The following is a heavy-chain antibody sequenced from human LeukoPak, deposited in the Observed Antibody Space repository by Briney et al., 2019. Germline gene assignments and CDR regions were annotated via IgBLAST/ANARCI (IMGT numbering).Heavy chain of an antibody. J-gene: IGHJ6*02. V-gene: IGHV3-7*03. CDR3: ARGGGLDV. CDR1: GFTFSRYA. D-gene: IGHD3-16*01. CDR2: INHNGNVN. Sequence: GGSLRLSCAASGFTFSRYAMRWVRQAPGKGLEWVASINHNGNVNYYVDSVKGRFTISRDNAKNSLYLQMSSLRAEDTAVYFCARGGGLDVWGQGATVTVSS.